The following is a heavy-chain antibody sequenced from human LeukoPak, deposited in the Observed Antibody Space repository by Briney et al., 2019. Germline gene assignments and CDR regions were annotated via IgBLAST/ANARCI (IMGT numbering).Heavy chain of an antibody. CDR2: ISGSGGST. V-gene: IGHV3-23*01. Sequence: GGSLRLSCAASGFTFSRYWMSWVRQAPGKGLEWVSAISGSGGSTYYADSVKGRFTISRDNSKNTLYLQMNSLRAEDTAVYYCAKDPSNMVRGVVEYYFDYWGQGTLVTVSS. D-gene: IGHD3-10*01. J-gene: IGHJ4*02. CDR1: GFTFSRYW. CDR3: AKDPSNMVRGVVEYYFDY.